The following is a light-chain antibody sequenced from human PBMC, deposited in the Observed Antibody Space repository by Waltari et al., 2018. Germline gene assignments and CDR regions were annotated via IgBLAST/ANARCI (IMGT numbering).Light chain of an antibody. V-gene: IGLV2-23*02. CDR1: SSDVGNYKR. Sequence: QSALTQPASVSGSPGQSITISCTGTSSDVGNYKRVSWYQQHPGKAPKLMIYAVSKGPSGCSYRFSGSKSGDMASLTISGLQPEGEAEYFCSSYAGSSKGVFGGGTKVTVL. J-gene: IGLJ2*01. CDR3: SSYAGSSKGV. CDR2: AVS.